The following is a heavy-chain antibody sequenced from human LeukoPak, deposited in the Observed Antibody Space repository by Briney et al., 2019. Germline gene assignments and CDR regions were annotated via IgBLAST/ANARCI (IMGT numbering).Heavy chain of an antibody. CDR1: GFTFSSFA. CDR3: AKDLPDYGDYIEGY. Sequence: GGSLRLSCAASGFTFSSFAMSWVPQAPGKGLEWVSTISGSGGSKNYADSVKGRFTFSRDNSKNTLYLRMNSLRAEDTAVYYCAKDLPDYGDYIEGYWGQGTLVTVSS. D-gene: IGHD4-17*01. V-gene: IGHV3-23*01. CDR2: ISGSGGSK. J-gene: IGHJ4*02.